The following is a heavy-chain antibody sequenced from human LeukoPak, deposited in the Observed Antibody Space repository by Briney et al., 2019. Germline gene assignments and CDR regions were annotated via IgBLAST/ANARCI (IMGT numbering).Heavy chain of an antibody. CDR3: ASYCGSDWAPGGY. D-gene: IGHD2-21*01. J-gene: IGHJ4*02. V-gene: IGHV1-2*02. Sequence: EASVKDSCKAFGYTFTDHYVHWVRPAPGQGLGWVGWINPKSGDTKYVQKFQGRLTMTSDTPLRTAYMELTSLRSDDTAVFYCASYCGSDWAPGGYWGQGTLVTVSS. CDR2: INPKSGDT. CDR1: GYTFTDHY.